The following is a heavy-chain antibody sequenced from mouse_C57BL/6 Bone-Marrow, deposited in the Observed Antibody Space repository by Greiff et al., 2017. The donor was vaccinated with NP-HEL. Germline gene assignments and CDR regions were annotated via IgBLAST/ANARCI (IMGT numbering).Heavy chain of an antibody. J-gene: IGHJ1*03. V-gene: IGHV14-4*01. CDR3: TTREYYGSYWYFDV. Sequence: EVQLQQSGAELVRPGASVKLSCTASGFNIKDDYMHWVKQRPEQGLEWIGWIDPENGDTEYASKFQGKATITADTSSNTAYLQLSSLTSEDTAVYYCTTREYYGSYWYFDVWGTGTTVTVSS. CDR1: GFNIKDDY. D-gene: IGHD1-1*01. CDR2: IDPENGDT.